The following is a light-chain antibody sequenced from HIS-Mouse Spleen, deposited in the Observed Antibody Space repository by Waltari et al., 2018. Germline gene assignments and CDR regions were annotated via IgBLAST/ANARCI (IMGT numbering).Light chain of an antibody. CDR2: EDS. V-gene: IGLV3-10*01. CDR1: ALPKKY. Sequence: SYELTQPPSVSVSPGQTARITCPGDALPKKYAYRYQQKSGQAPVLVIYEDSKRPPGIPERFSGSSSGTMATLTISGAQVEDEADYYCYSTDSSGNHRVFGGGTKLTVL. J-gene: IGLJ2*01. CDR3: YSTDSSGNHRV.